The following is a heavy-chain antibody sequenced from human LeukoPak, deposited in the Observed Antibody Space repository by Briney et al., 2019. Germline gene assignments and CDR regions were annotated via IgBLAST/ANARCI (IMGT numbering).Heavy chain of an antibody. V-gene: IGHV4-39*01. J-gene: IGHJ4*02. CDR2: IYYSGST. D-gene: IGHD2-2*01. Sequence: PSETLSLTCTVSSGSISSSSYYWGWIRQPPGKGLEWIGSIYYSGSTYYNPSLKSRVTISVDTSKNQFSLKLSSVTAADTAVYYCARCEYQLLWCAYWGQGTLVTVSS. CDR3: ARCEYQLLWCAY. CDR1: SGSISSSSYY.